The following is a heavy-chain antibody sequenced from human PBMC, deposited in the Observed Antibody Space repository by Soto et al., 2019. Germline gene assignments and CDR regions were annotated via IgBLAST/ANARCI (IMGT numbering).Heavy chain of an antibody. V-gene: IGHV4-30-4*08. Sequence: PSETLSLTCTVSGDSITASYSNWAWIRQPPGKGLEWIGTFYYSGTTSQNPPLKSRITISIDTSRNQFSLKVSSVTAADTAVYYCASSSLYGMDVWGQGTTVTVSS. CDR2: FYYSGTT. J-gene: IGHJ6*02. CDR1: GDSITASYSN. CDR3: ASSSLYGMDV.